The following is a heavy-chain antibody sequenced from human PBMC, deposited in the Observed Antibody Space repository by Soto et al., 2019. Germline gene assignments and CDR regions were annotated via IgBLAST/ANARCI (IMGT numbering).Heavy chain of an antibody. CDR1: GFSLSTSGVG. CDR2: IYWNDDK. V-gene: IGHV2-5*01. Sequence: SCPTLVNPTQTLTLTCTFSGFSLSTSGVGVGWIRQPPGKALEWLALIYWNDDKRYSPSLKSRLTITKDTSKNQVVLTMTNMDPVDTAAYYCARWDYWASRADYWGQGTLVTVSS. CDR3: ARWDYWASRADY. J-gene: IGHJ4*02. D-gene: IGHD1-26*01.